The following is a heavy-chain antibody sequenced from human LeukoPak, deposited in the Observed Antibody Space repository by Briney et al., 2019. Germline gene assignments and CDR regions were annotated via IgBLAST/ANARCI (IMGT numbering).Heavy chain of an antibody. CDR1: GGSISSSSYY. V-gene: IGHV4-39*07. D-gene: IGHD6-19*01. CDR2: IYYSGST. CDR3: ARGAVADPYYFDY. J-gene: IGHJ4*02. Sequence: SETLSLTCTVSGGSISSSSYYWGWIRQPPGKGLEWIGSIYYSGSTNYNPSLKSRVTISVDTSKNQFSLKLSSVTAADTAVYYCARGAVADPYYFDYWGQGTLVTVSS.